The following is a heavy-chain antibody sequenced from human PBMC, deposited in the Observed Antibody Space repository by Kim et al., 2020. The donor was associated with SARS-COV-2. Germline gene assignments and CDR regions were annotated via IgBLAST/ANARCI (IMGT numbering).Heavy chain of an antibody. D-gene: IGHD6-13*01. CDR1: GFTVSSNY. V-gene: IGHV3-53*01. CDR3: ARDGGGSSWYYVGWFDP. J-gene: IGHJ5*02. Sequence: GGSLRLSCAASGFTVSSNYMSWVRQAPGKGLEWVSVIYSGGSTYYADSVKGRFTISRDNSKNTLYLQMNSRRAEDTAVYYCARDGGGSSWYYVGWFDPWGQGTLVTVSS. CDR2: IYSGGST.